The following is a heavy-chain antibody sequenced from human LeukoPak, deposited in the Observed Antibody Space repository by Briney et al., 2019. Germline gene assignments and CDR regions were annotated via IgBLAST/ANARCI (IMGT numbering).Heavy chain of an antibody. Sequence: SGGSLRLSCAASGFTFSSYGMHWVRQAPGKGLEWVAVISYDGGKKYYADSVKGRFTISRDNSKNTLYLQMNSLRAEDTAVYYCARDLDYYGSGSYHLGDWGQGTLVTVSS. V-gene: IGHV3-30*03. D-gene: IGHD3-10*01. J-gene: IGHJ4*02. CDR3: ARDLDYYGSGSYHLGD. CDR2: ISYDGGKK. CDR1: GFTFSSYG.